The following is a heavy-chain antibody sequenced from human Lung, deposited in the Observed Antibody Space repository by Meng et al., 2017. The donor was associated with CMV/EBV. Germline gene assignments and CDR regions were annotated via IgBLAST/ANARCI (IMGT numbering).Heavy chain of an antibody. V-gene: IGHV3-49*04. CDR3: TRVGTYYYDSSSYYLREEGYFDY. J-gene: IGHJ4*02. Sequence: GGSLRLSCTASGFTFGDYAMRWVRQAPGKGLEWVGFIRSKPYGGTTEYAASVKGRFTISRDDSKSIAYQQMNSLKTEDTAVYYFTRVGTYYYDSSSYYLREEGYFDYWGQGTLVTFSS. D-gene: IGHD3-22*01. CDR1: GFTFGDYA. CDR2: IRSKPYGGTT.